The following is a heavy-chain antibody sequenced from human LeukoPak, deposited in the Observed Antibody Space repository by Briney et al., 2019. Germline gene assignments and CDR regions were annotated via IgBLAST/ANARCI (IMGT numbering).Heavy chain of an antibody. Sequence: ASVKVSCKASGNTFTTYDFNWVRQAPGQGLEWMGGIIPIFGTVNYAQKFQGRVTITADESTSTAYMELSSLRSEDTAVYYCARIMVRRYMDVWGKGTTVTVSS. CDR2: IIPIFGTV. D-gene: IGHD1-1*01. V-gene: IGHV1-69*13. J-gene: IGHJ6*03. CDR3: ARIMVRRYMDV. CDR1: GNTFTTYD.